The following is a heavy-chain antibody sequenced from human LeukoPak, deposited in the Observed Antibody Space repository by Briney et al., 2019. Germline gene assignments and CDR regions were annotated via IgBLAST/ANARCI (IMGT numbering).Heavy chain of an antibody. CDR3: ATELRWKDH. CDR2: MKPNSGNT. D-gene: IGHD4-23*01. Sequence: ASLKVSCKASGYTFTNYDINSVRQAAGQGLEWMGYMKPNSGNTGYAQKFQGRVTMTRDTSISTAYMELSSLTSEDTAVYYCATELRWKDHWGQGTLVTVSS. V-gene: IGHV1-8*01. CDR1: GYTFTNYD. J-gene: IGHJ4*02.